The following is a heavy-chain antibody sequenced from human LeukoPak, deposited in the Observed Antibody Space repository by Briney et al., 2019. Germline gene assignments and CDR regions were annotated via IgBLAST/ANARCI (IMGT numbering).Heavy chain of an antibody. CDR1: GGSISSGGYY. D-gene: IGHD6-13*01. J-gene: IGHJ3*02. CDR3: ATLARQLHDAFDI. CDR2: IYYSGST. Sequence: SETLSLTCTVSGGSISSGGYYWSWIRQHPGKGLEWIGYIYYSGSTYYNPSLKSRVTISVDTSENQFSLKLSSVTAADTAVYYCATLARQLHDAFDIWGQGTMVTVSS. V-gene: IGHV4-31*03.